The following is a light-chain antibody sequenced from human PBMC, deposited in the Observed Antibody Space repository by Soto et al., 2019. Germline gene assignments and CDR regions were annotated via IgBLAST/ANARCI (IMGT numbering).Light chain of an antibody. Sequence: QSVLTQPASVSGSPGQSITISCTGTSSDVGSYYLVSWYQQHPGKAPKLMICEVSKRPSGVSNRFSGSKSGNTASLTISGLQAEDEADYYCCSYAGSSTVFGTGTKVTVL. CDR3: CSYAGSSTV. V-gene: IGLV2-23*02. CDR1: SSDVGSYYL. J-gene: IGLJ1*01. CDR2: EVS.